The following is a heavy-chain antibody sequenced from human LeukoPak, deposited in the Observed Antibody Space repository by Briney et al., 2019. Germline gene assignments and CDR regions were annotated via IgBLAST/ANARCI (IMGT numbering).Heavy chain of an antibody. CDR2: ISDSGAST. Sequence: GGSLRLSCAAPGFTFSTYAMSWVRQAPGKGLEWVSTISDSGASTFYADSVRGRFTISRDNSKNTLYLQINILRAEDTAVYYCAKEAKSGYYYFDYWGQGTLVTVSS. CDR1: GFTFSTYA. J-gene: IGHJ4*02. CDR3: AKEAKSGYYYFDY. D-gene: IGHD3-3*01. V-gene: IGHV3-23*01.